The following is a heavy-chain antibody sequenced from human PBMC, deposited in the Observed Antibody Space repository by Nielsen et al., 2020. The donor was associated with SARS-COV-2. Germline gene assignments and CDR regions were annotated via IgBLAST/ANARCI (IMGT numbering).Heavy chain of an antibody. V-gene: IGHV4-31*03. J-gene: IGHJ3*02. D-gene: IGHD3-3*01. CDR3: ARGLGHRLFGVVIITAFDI. CDR2: IYYSGST. Sequence: SETLSLTCTVSGGSISSGGYYWSWIRQHPGKGLEWIGYIYYSGSTYYNPSLKSRVTISVDTSKNQFSLKLSSVTAADTAVYYCARGLGHRLFGVVIITAFDIWGQGTMVTVSS. CDR1: GGSISSGGYY.